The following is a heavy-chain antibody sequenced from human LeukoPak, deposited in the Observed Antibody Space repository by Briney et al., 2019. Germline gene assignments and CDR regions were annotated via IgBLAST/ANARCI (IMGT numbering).Heavy chain of an antibody. CDR1: GFTFSSYA. J-gene: IGHJ5*02. CDR2: ISYDGSNK. CDR3: AKNSAHTIFGVVIQNWFDP. V-gene: IGHV3-30*18. Sequence: PGGSLRLSCAASGFTFSSYAMHWVRQAPGKGLEWVAVISYDGSNKYYADSVKGRFTISRDNSKNTLYLQMNSLRAEDTAVYYCAKNSAHTIFGVVIQNWFDPWGQGTLVTVSS. D-gene: IGHD3-3*01.